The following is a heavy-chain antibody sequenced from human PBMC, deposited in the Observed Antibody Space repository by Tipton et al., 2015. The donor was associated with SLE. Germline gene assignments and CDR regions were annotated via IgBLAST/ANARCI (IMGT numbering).Heavy chain of an antibody. CDR1: GGSISSHY. CDR3: ARTSYYDSTGYYFDF. D-gene: IGHD3-22*01. Sequence: TLSLTCTVSGGSISSHYWSWIRQPPGKGLEWIGYIYLSGSTSYNPSLKSRVIITGDTSRNQFSLMLSSVTAADTAVYYCARTSYYDSTGYYFDFWGQGTLVTVSS. J-gene: IGHJ4*02. V-gene: IGHV4-59*11. CDR2: IYLSGST.